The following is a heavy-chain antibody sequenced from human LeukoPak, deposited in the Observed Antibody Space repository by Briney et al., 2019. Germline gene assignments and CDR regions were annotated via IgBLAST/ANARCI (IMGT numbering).Heavy chain of an antibody. CDR2: INQGGSDQ. J-gene: IGHJ5*02. Sequence: GGSLRLSCAASGFTFSDYWMSWVRQAPGKGPEWVANINQGGSDQYYVDSLKGRFTISRDNAKNLLFLQMNGLTAEDTTVYYSAATNWLDPSGDGTLVTVSS. CDR3: AATNWLDP. D-gene: IGHD1-26*01. V-gene: IGHV3-7*01. CDR1: GFTFSDYW.